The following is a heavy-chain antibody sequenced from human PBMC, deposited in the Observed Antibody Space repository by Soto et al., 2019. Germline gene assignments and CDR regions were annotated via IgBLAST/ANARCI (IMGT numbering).Heavy chain of an antibody. CDR1: GFTFSSYA. V-gene: IGHV3-30-3*01. CDR2: ISYGGSNK. D-gene: IGHD3-3*01. CDR3: ARDLKYYDFWSGSLNWFDP. Sequence: SLRLSCAASGFTFSSYAMHWVRQAPGKGLEWVAVISYGGSNKYYADSVKGRFTISRDNSKNTLYLQMNSLRAEDTAVYYCARDLKYYDFWSGSLNWFDPWGQGTLVTVSS. J-gene: IGHJ5*02.